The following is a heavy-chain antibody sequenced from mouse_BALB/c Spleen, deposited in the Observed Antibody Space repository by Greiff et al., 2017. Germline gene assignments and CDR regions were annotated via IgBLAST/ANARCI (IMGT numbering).Heavy chain of an antibody. Sequence: EVQLQESGAELVRPGALVKLSCKASGFNIKDYYMHWVKQRPEQGLEWIGWIDPENGNTIYDPKFQGKASITADTSSNTAYLQLSSLTSEDTAVYYCATSGMDYWGQGTSVTVSS. D-gene: IGHD1-3*01. CDR3: ATSGMDY. V-gene: IGHV14-1*02. CDR1: GFNIKDYY. CDR2: IDPENGNT. J-gene: IGHJ4*01.